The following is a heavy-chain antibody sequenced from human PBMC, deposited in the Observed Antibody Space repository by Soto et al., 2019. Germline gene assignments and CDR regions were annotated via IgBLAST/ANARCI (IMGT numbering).Heavy chain of an antibody. V-gene: IGHV3-23*01. J-gene: IGHJ6*02. CDR1: GFIFSTSA. CDR3: ATGPTIFGVVISFEYYYGFDV. D-gene: IGHD3-3*01. Sequence: HPGGSLRLSCAASGFIFSTSAVSCVRQPPGKGLEWVSAISRNGGSTYYADSVKGRFTISRDNSKNTLYLQMISLRAEDTAVYYCATGPTIFGVVISFEYYYGFDVWGQGTTVTVSS. CDR2: ISRNGGST.